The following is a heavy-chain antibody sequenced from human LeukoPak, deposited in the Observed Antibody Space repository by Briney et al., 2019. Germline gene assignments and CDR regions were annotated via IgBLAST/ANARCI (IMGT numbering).Heavy chain of an antibody. CDR3: VRHDGRGGATMGALDS. CDR1: GGSISSYY. J-gene: IGHJ4*02. D-gene: IGHD5-12*01. CDR2: IYYGRTT. Sequence: SETLSLTCTVSGGSISSYYWSWIRQPPGKGLEWIGSIYYGRTTYYNPSLNSRVTISIVTSKNQFSLQLNSVTAADTAVYYCVRHDGRGGATMGALDSWGQGSLVTVSS. V-gene: IGHV4-59*05.